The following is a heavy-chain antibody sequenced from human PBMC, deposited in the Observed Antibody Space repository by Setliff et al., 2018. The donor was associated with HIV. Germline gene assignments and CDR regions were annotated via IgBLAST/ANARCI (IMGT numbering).Heavy chain of an antibody. Sequence: PSETLSLTCAVYGESLSDYYWGWIRQPPGKGLEWIGSLYHSGSTYYNPSLKSRVTISVDTSNNQVSLKLNSVTAADTAVYYCARAPITIFGVIIIPVYFDYWGQGTLVTVSS. V-gene: IGHV4-38-2*01. CDR1: GESLSDYY. CDR3: ARAPITIFGVIIIPVYFDY. D-gene: IGHD3-3*01. J-gene: IGHJ4*02. CDR2: LYHSGST.